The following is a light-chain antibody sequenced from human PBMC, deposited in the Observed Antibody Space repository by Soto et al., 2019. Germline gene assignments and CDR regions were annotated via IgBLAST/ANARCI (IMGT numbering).Light chain of an antibody. CDR2: EVS. J-gene: IGLJ1*01. V-gene: IGLV2-8*01. CDR3: SSYAGSTLYV. Sequence: QSALTQPPSASGSPGQSVTISCTGTSSDVGGYNYVSWYQQHPGKAPKLMIYEVSKRPSGVPDRFSGSKSGNTASLTVSGLQAEDEADYCCSSYAGSTLYVFGAGTKLTVL. CDR1: SSDVGGYNY.